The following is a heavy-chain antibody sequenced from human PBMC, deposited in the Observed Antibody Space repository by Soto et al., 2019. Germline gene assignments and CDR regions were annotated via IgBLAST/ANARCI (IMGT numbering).Heavy chain of an antibody. V-gene: IGHV3-21*01. CDR1: GFTFSSYS. D-gene: IGHD3-3*01. Sequence: GGSLRLSCAASGFTFSSYSMNWVRQAPGKGLEWVSSISSSSSYKYYADSVRGRFTISRDNPKNSLYLQMTSLSVDDTALYYCARAGVSYGLDFWGQGTLVTVSS. J-gene: IGHJ4*02. CDR3: ARAGVSYGLDF. CDR2: ISSSSSYK.